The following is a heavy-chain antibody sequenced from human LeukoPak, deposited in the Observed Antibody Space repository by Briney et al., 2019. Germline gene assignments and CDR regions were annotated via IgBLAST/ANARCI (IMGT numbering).Heavy chain of an antibody. D-gene: IGHD3-3*01. J-gene: IGHJ4*02. CDR2: INHSGST. CDR3: ARGGRYYDFWSGYPAAIDY. V-gene: IGHV4-34*01. Sequence: PSETLSLTCAVYGGSFSGYYWSWIRQPPGKGLEWIGEINHSGSTNYNPSLKSRATISVDTSKNQFSLKLSSVTAADTAVYYCARGGRYYDFWSGYPAAIDYWGQGTLVTVSS. CDR1: GGSFSGYY.